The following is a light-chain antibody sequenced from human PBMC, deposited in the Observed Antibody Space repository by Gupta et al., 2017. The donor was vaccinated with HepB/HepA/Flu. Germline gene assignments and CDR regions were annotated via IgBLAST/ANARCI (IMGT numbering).Light chain of an antibody. Sequence: QSVLTQPPSAPGTPRQRVTISCSGSSSNIGSNTVNWYQQLPGTAPKLLIYSNNQRPSGVPDRFSGSKSGTSASLAISGLQSEDEADYYCAAWDDSLNGLYVFGTGTKVTVL. CDR2: SNN. J-gene: IGLJ1*01. CDR1: SSNIGSNT. V-gene: IGLV1-44*01. CDR3: AAWDDSLNGLYV.